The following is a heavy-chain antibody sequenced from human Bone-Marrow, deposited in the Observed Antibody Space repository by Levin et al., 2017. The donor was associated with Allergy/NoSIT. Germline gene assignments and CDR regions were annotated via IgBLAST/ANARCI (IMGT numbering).Heavy chain of an antibody. CDR1: EFTFSHHY. CDR2: SRNKANNYIT. J-gene: IGHJ3*01. CDR3: VREAAASVFDL. Sequence: GGSLRLSCAASEFTFSHHYMDWVRQAPGKGLEWVGRSRNKANNYITEYAASVKGRFTISRDDSKNSAYLEMNSLKSDDTAVYFCVREAAASVFDLWGQGTMVTFSP. D-gene: IGHD5/OR15-5a*01. V-gene: IGHV3-72*01.